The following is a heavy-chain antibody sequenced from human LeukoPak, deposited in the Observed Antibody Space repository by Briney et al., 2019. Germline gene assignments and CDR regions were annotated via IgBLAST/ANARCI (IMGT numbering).Heavy chain of an antibody. Sequence: PGGSLRLSCAASGFTFSSYAMSWVRQAPGKGLEWVSAISGSGGSTYYADSAKGRFTISRVNSKNTLYLQMNSLRAEDTAVYYCAKDIAVADNYYYYGMDVWGKGTTVTVSS. D-gene: IGHD6-19*01. CDR3: AKDIAVADNYYYYGMDV. CDR2: ISGSGGST. J-gene: IGHJ6*04. CDR1: GFTFSSYA. V-gene: IGHV3-23*01.